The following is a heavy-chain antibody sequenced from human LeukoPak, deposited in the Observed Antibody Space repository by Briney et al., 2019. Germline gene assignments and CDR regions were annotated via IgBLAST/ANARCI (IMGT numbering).Heavy chain of an antibody. Sequence: GGSLRLSCVVSGLTFSSYGMNWVRQAPGEGLEWVSGVGSGGNTYYADSVKGRFTISRDNSKNTLYLQMNSLRAEDTAVYCCAKDRVQLWLQGGLDYWGQGTLVTVSS. V-gene: IGHV3-23*01. CDR1: GLTFSSYG. CDR3: AKDRVQLWLQGGLDY. J-gene: IGHJ4*02. D-gene: IGHD5-18*01. CDR2: VGSGGNT.